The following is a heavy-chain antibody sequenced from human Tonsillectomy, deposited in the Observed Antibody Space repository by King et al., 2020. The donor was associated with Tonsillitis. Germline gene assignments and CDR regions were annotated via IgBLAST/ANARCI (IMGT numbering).Heavy chain of an antibody. CDR2: ISFSGNT. CDR3: ARLDGPYSGSEYCRDDTCYS. CDR1: GGSISSRNYY. Sequence: KLQESGPGLVKPSETLSLTCIVSGGSISSRNYYWGWIRQPPGKGLEWIGTISFSGNTYYNPSLKSRVTISVDTSKDHFSLKLTSVTAADTAVYYCARLDGPYSGSEYCRDDTCYSWGQGTLVTVSS. D-gene: IGHD2-15*01. V-gene: IGHV4-39*02. J-gene: IGHJ4*02.